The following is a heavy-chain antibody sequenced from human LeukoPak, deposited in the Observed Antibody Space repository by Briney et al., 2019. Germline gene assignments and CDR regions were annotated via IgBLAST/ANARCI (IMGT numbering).Heavy chain of an antibody. V-gene: IGHV3-7*01. Sequence: PGGSLRLSCAASGFTFSSYWMTWVRQVPGKGLEWVANIKHNGDELNYVDSVEDRFTISRDNAKNSLYLHMTGLRAEDTAVYYCARELRTFDSWGQGTLVTVSS. CDR3: ARELRTFDS. CDR2: IKHNGDEL. J-gene: IGHJ4*02. D-gene: IGHD3-16*01. CDR1: GFTFSSYW.